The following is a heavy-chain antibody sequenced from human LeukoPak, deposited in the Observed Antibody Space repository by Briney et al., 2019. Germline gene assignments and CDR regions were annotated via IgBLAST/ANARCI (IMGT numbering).Heavy chain of an antibody. CDR1: GYSFTGYY. CDR3: ARDFSWGVDY. D-gene: IGHD3-10*01. J-gene: IGHJ4*02. CDR2: INPNSGGT. V-gene: IGHV1-2*02. Sequence: ASVKVSCKASGYSFTGYYMHWVRQAPGQGLEWMGCINPNSGGTDYAQKFQGRVTMTRDTSISTAYMELSRLTSDDTAVYYCARDFSWGVDYWGQGTLVTVSS.